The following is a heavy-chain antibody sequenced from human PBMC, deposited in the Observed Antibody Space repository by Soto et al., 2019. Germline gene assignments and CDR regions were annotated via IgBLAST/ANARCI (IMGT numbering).Heavy chain of an antibody. V-gene: IGHV5-51*01. CDR1: GYTFDSNW. CDR2: IYPGDSET. CDR3: ARLLDWFDP. J-gene: IGHJ5*02. Sequence: GESLKISCQTAGYTFDSNWIGWVRQMPGKGLEWMGIIYPGDSETRYSPSFQGQVTFSVDRSFKTAYLQWRSLQASDTAMYYCARLLDWFDPWGQGSVVTVSS.